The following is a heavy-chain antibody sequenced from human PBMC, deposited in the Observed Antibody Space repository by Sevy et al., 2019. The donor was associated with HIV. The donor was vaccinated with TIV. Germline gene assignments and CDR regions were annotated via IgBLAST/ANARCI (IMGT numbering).Heavy chain of an antibody. Sequence: GSLRLSCTASGFTFGDYCMSWVRQAPGKGLEWVAFLKSDVYGGTVDHAASGRGRFVTSRDDSKTIAYLQMNDLKTEDTGVYYCTRWKAAQSIFDYWGQGALVTVSS. CDR3: TRWKAAQSIFDY. CDR2: LKSDVYGGTV. D-gene: IGHD6-13*01. V-gene: IGHV3-49*04. CDR1: GFTFGDYC. J-gene: IGHJ4*02.